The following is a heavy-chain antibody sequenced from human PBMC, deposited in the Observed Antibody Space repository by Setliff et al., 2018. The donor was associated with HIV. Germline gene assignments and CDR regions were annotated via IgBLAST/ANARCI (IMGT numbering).Heavy chain of an antibody. D-gene: IGHD2-21*01. CDR1: GGTFSSYA. Sequence: GASVKVSCKASGGTFSSYAINWVRQAPGQGLEWVGHISPILDDTHYAQKLQGRVKITADDSSNTAYMELSSLRSDDTAMYYCARALPGGRLQKLTQKTMDVWGQGTLVTVSS. V-gene: IGHV1-69*10. CDR3: ARALPGGRLQKLTQKTMDV. J-gene: IGHJ6*02. CDR2: ISPILDDT.